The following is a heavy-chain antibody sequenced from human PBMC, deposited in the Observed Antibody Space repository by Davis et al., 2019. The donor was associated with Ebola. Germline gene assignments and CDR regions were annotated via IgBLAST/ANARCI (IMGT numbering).Heavy chain of an antibody. CDR3: ARDSFGGYYSFDN. V-gene: IGHV1-2*02. D-gene: IGHD5-12*01. J-gene: IGHJ4*02. CDR1: GYTFTNYY. CDR2: INPNDGRT. Sequence: ASVKVSCKASGYTFTNYYMHWVRQAPGQGLEWMGMINPNDGRTIYAQKFQGRVTMTRDTSISTAYLELSRLRSDDTAVYICARDSFGGYYSFDNWGQGTLVTVSS.